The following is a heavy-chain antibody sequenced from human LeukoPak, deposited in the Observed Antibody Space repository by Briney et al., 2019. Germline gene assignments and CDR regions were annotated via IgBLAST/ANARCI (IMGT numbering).Heavy chain of an antibody. J-gene: IGHJ4*02. V-gene: IGHV3-64D*09. D-gene: IGHD1-26*01. CDR1: GFTFSSYA. CDR2: ISSSGGST. Sequence: GGSLRLSCSASGFTFSSYAMHWVRQAPGKGLEYVSAISSSGGSTYYADLVKGRFTISRDNSKNTLYLQMSSLRPEDTAVYFCVKERSGGFFDYWGQGTLVTVSS. CDR3: VKERSGGFFDY.